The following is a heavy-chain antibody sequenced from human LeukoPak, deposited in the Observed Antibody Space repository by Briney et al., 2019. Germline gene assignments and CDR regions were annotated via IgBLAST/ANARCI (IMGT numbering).Heavy chain of an antibody. CDR3: ARVISDWFYFDY. CDR2: ISSSSSAI. V-gene: IGHV3-48*02. J-gene: IGHJ4*02. Sequence: GGSLRLSCAASGFTVSSNYMSWVRQAPGKGLEWVSYISSSSSAIYYADSVRGRITISRDNAENSLYLQMNSLRDEDTAVYYCARVISDWFYFDYWGQGTLVIVSS. CDR1: GFTVSSNY. D-gene: IGHD3-9*01.